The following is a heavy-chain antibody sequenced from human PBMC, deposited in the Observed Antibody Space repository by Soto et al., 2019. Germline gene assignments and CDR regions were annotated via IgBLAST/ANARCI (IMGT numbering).Heavy chain of an antibody. CDR2: IIPIFGTA. Sequence: QVQLVQSGAEVKKPGSSVKVSCKASGGTFSSYSINWVRQAPGQGLEWMGEIIPIFGTANYAQKFQGRVTITADEATSTAYIELSSPRSEDTAVHYCARDGGRHSGGFDYWGLVPLVTVSS. V-gene: IGHV1-69*01. D-gene: IGHD1-26*01. J-gene: IGHJ4*02. CDR3: ARDGGRHSGGFDY. CDR1: GGTFSSYS.